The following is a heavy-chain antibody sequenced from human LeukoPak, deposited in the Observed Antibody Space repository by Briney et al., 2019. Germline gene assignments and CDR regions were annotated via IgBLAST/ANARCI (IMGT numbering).Heavy chain of an antibody. V-gene: IGHV1-18*01. CDR1: GYTFTSYG. Sequence: ASVKVSCKASGYTFTSYGITWVRQAPGQGLEWMGWISPYTGNTNYAQKLQGRVTMTTDTSTSTAYMELRSLRSDDTAVYYCARALGPSYGSRSCYFDYWGQGTLVTVSS. CDR3: ARALGPSYGSRSCYFDY. CDR2: ISPYTGNT. D-gene: IGHD3-10*01. J-gene: IGHJ4*02.